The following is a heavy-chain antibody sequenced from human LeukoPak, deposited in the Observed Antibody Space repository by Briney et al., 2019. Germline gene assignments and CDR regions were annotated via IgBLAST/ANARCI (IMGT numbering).Heavy chain of an antibody. CDR1: GFTFSSYS. D-gene: IGHD3-16*01. Sequence: GGSLRLSCAASGFTFSSYSMNWARQARGKGLEWVSYISSGSSTIYYADSVKGRFTISRDNAKNSLYLQMNSLRDEDTAVYYCANTYYDYVWGSNWGQGTLVTVSS. CDR3: ANTYYDYVWGSN. V-gene: IGHV3-48*02. CDR2: ISSGSSTI. J-gene: IGHJ4*02.